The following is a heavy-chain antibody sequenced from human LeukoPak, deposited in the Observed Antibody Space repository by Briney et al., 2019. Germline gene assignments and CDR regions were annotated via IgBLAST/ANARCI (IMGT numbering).Heavy chain of an antibody. V-gene: IGHV4-4*07. CDR3: ARGGCSSTSCATDWFDP. J-gene: IGHJ5*02. Sequence: SETLSLTCTVSGGSISSYYWSWIRQPAGKGLEWIGRIYTSGSTNYNPSLKSRVTISVDTSKNQFSLKLSSVTAADTAVYYCARGGCSSTSCATDWFDPWGQGALVTVSS. CDR1: GGSISSYY. CDR2: IYTSGST. D-gene: IGHD2-2*01.